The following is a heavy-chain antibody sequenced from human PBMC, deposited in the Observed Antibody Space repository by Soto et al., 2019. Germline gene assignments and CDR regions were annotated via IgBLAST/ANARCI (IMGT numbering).Heavy chain of an antibody. J-gene: IGHJ4*02. CDR1: GYTFTSYN. V-gene: IGHV1-8*01. Sequence: GASVKVSCKASGYTFTSYNINWVRQATGQGLEWMGWMNPNSGNTGYAQKFQDRITLTRDTSITTAYMELSSLRSDDTAIYFCVRYGVPATYWGQGTQVTVSS. CDR2: MNPNSGNT. D-gene: IGHD2-8*01. CDR3: VRYGVPATY.